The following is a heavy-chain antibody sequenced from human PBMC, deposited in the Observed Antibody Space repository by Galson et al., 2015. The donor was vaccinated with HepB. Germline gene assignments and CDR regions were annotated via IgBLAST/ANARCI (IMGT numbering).Heavy chain of an antibody. CDR3: AGNDYYGSGSYYPPYYYGMDV. CDR2: IIPIFGTA. CDR1: GGTFSSYA. V-gene: IGHV1-69*13. D-gene: IGHD3-10*01. Sequence: SVKVSCKASGGTFSSYAISWVRQAPGQGLEWMGGIIPIFGTANYAQKFQGRVTITADESTSTAYMELSSLRSEDTAVYYCAGNDYYGSGSYYPPYYYGMDVWGQGTTVTVSS. J-gene: IGHJ6*02.